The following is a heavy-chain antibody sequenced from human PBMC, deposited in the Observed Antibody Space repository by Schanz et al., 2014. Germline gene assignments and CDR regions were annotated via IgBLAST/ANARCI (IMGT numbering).Heavy chain of an antibody. J-gene: IGHJ4*02. D-gene: IGHD1-1*01. V-gene: IGHV3-48*01. CDR2: ISSSSSTI. CDR3: ARDRRNADLDY. CDR1: GLIFSNYV. Sequence: EVQLLESGGGLVQPGGSLKLSCAASGLIFSNYVMSWVRQAPGKGLEWVAYISSSSSTIHYADSVKGRFTISRDNAKNSLYLQMNSLRAEDTALYYCARDRRNADLDYWGQGTLVTVSS.